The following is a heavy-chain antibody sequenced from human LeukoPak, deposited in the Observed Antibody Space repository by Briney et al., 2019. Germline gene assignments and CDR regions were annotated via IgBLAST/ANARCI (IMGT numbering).Heavy chain of an antibody. D-gene: IGHD3-22*01. Sequence: GGTLRLSCAASGFTFSSYGMSWVRQAPGKGLEWVSAISGSGGSTYYADSVKGRFTISRDNSKNTLYLQMNSLRAEDTAVYYCAKVKRITMIVVVISPFDYWGQGTLVTVSS. J-gene: IGHJ4*02. CDR1: GFTFSSYG. CDR2: ISGSGGST. V-gene: IGHV3-23*01. CDR3: AKVKRITMIVVVISPFDY.